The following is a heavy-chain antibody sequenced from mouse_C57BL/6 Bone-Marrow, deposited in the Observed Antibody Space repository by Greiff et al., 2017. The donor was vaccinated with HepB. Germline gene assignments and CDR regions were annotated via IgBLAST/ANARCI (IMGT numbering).Heavy chain of an antibody. CDR1: GYAFSSSW. J-gene: IGHJ2*01. CDR3: AKGRLRRLDY. V-gene: IGHV1-82*01. D-gene: IGHD2-2*01. CDR2: IYPGDGDT. Sequence: VQVVESGPELVKPGASVKISCKASGYAFSSSWMNWVKQRPGKGLEWIGRIYPGDGDTNYNGKFKGKATLTADKSSSTAYMQLSSLTSEDSAVYFCAKGRLRRLDYWGQGTTLTVSS.